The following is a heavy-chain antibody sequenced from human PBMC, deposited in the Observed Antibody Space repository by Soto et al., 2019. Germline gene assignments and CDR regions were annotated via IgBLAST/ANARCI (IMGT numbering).Heavy chain of an antibody. D-gene: IGHD3-3*01. J-gene: IGHJ4*02. CDR3: ARGDDFWSGRLDY. CDR1: GYTFASYD. Sequence: QVQLVQSGAEVKKPGASVKVSCKASGYTFASYDINWVRQATGQGLEWTGCMNPNSGNTGYAQKFQGRVTLTRNTAINTAYMELSSLRSEDTAVYYCARGDDFWSGRLDYWGQGTLVTASS. V-gene: IGHV1-8*01. CDR2: MNPNSGNT.